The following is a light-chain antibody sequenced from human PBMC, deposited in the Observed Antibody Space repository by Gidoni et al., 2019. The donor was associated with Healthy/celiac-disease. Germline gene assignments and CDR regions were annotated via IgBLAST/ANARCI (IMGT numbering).Light chain of an antibody. J-gene: IGLJ3*02. CDR3: QSADSSVTFWV. V-gene: IGLV3-25*03. CDR1: ALPKQY. Sequence: SYELTQPPSVSVSPGQTARITCSVDALPKQYAYWYQQKPGQAPVLVIYKDSERPSGIPERFSGSSSGTTVTLTISGVQAEDEADYYCQSADSSVTFWVFGGGTKLTVL. CDR2: KDS.